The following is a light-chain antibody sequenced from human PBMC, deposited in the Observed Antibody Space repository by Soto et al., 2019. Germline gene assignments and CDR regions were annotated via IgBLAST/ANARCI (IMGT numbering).Light chain of an antibody. V-gene: IGLV2-8*01. Sequence: QSVLTQPPSASGSPGQSVTISCTGTSSDVGGYNYVSWYQQHPGKAPKLMIYEVSKRPSGVPDRSSGSKSGNTASLTVSGLQAEDEADYYCSSFRVFGTGTKVTVL. CDR1: SSDVGGYNY. J-gene: IGLJ1*01. CDR2: EVS. CDR3: SSFRV.